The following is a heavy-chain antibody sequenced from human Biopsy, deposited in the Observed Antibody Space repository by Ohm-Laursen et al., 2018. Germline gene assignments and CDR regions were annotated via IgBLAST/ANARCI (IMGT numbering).Heavy chain of an antibody. CDR1: CAFITSYS. J-gene: IGHJ6*02. V-gene: IGHV4-4*07. CDR3: ARDLPSSYYYAMDV. Sequence: TLCLTWTVSCAFITSYSWSWIRQRAGKRLEWIGHPYKSGNTNHNPSLKSRVSMSVDTSKNQLSLTLRSVTAADTAVYYCARDLPSSYYYAMDVWGQGTTVTVSS. CDR2: PYKSGNT.